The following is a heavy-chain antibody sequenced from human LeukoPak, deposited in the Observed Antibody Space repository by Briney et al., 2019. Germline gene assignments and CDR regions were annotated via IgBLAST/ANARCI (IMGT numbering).Heavy chain of an antibody. CDR1: GGSISSYY. CDR2: IYYSGST. CDR3: ARAPYSGSYYSR. D-gene: IGHD1-26*01. Sequence: SETLSLTCTVSGGSISSYYWNCIRQPPGKGLEWIGYIYYSGSTNYNPSLKSRVTISADTSKNQFSLKLSSVTAADTAVYYCARAPYSGSYYSRWGQGTLVTVSS. V-gene: IGHV4-59*01. J-gene: IGHJ4*02.